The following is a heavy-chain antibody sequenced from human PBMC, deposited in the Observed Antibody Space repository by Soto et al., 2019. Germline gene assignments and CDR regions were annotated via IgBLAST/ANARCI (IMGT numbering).Heavy chain of an antibody. Sequence: QVQLQESGPGLVKPSQTLSLTCTVSGGSISSGGYYWSWIRQHPGKGLEWIGYIYYSGSTYYNPSLKGRVTISVDTSKNQFSLKLSSVTAADTAVYYCARDLGGYGDYPNWYFDLWGRGTLVTVSS. V-gene: IGHV4-31*03. CDR1: GGSISSGGYY. CDR2: IYYSGST. J-gene: IGHJ2*01. D-gene: IGHD4-17*01. CDR3: ARDLGGYGDYPNWYFDL.